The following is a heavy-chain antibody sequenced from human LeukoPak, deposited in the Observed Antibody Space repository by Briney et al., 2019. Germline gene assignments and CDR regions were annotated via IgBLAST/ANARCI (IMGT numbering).Heavy chain of an antibody. CDR2: IYYSGST. J-gene: IGHJ5*02. Sequence: PSETLSLTCTVSGGSISSYYWSWIRQPPAKGLEWIGYIYYSGSTNYNPSLKSRVTISVDPSKNQFSLKLSSVPAADTAVYYCARVPATTQYNWFDPWGQGTLVTVSS. V-gene: IGHV4-59*08. CDR3: ARVPATTQYNWFDP. CDR1: GGSISSYY. D-gene: IGHD5-24*01.